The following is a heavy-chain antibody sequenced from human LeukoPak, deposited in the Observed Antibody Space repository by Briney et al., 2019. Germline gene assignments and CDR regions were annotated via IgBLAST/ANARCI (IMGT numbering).Heavy chain of an antibody. CDR2: IRYNGNNQ. CDR3: AKDSAFYYIDV. CDR1: GFTFNNYG. Sequence: PGGSLRLSCAASGFTFNNYGMHWVRQAPGKGRGWVAFIRYNGNNQYYADSVKGRFTISRDNSKNTLYLQMNSLKGDDTAVYYCAKDSAFYYIDVWGKGTTVIIS. D-gene: IGHD3-10*01. V-gene: IGHV3-30*02. J-gene: IGHJ6*03.